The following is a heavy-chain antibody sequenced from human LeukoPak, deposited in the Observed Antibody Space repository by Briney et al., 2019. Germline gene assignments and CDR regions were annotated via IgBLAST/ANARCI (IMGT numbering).Heavy chain of an antibody. CDR2: ISYDGSNK. D-gene: IGHD3-3*01. CDR3: AKDVRRFFGLMDV. V-gene: IGHV3-30*18. CDR1: GFTFSSYG. J-gene: IGHJ6*03. Sequence: PGRSLRLSCAASGFTFSSYGMHWVRQAPGKGLEWVAVISYDGSNKYYADSVKGRFTISRDNSKNTLYLQMNSLRAEDTAVYYCAKDVRRFFGLMDVWGKGTTVTVSS.